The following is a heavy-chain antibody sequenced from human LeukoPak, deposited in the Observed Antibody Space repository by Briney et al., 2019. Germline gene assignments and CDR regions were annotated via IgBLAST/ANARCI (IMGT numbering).Heavy chain of an antibody. CDR3: SRFGALVATIGNWFDP. V-gene: IGHV4-59*01. Sequence: KPSETLSLTCSVSGGSISNYFWSWIRQPPGKGLEWIGYIYHGGSTYYNPSLKSRVTISVDTSKNRFSLKLSSVTAADTAVYFCSRFGALVATIGNWFDPWGQGTLVTVSS. J-gene: IGHJ5*02. CDR1: GGSISNYF. D-gene: IGHD5-12*01. CDR2: IYHGGST.